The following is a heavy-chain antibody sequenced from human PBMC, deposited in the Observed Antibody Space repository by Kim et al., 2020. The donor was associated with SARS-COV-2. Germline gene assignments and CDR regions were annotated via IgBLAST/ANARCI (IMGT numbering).Heavy chain of an antibody. D-gene: IGHD3-9*01. CDR2: IKQDGSEK. Sequence: GGSLRLSCAASGFTFSSYWMSWVRQAPGKGLEWVANIKQDGSEKYYVDSVKGRFTISRDNAKNSLYLQMNSLRAEDTAVYYCARVLGTHKLRYFDWLLTDSYYGMDVWGQGTTVTVSS. J-gene: IGHJ6*02. V-gene: IGHV3-7*01. CDR1: GFTFSSYW. CDR3: ARVLGTHKLRYFDWLLTDSYYGMDV.